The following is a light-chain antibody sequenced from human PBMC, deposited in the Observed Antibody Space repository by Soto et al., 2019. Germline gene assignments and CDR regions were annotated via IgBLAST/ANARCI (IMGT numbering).Light chain of an antibody. CDR1: SSDVGGYNY. CDR3: SSYTSSSTVV. Sequence: QSAPTQPASVSGSPGQSITISCTGTSSDVGGYNYVSWYQQHPGKDPKLMIYDVSNRPSGVSNRFSGSKSANTASLAISGLQSEDEADYYCSSYTSSSTVVFGGGTKLTVL. CDR2: DVS. V-gene: IGLV2-14*01. J-gene: IGLJ2*01.